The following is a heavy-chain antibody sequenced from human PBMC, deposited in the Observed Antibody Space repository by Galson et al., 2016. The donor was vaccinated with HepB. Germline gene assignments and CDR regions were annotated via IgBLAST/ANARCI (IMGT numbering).Heavy chain of an antibody. V-gene: IGHV3-23*01. Sequence: SLRLSCAASGFTFSGYAMAWVRQAPGKGLEWVSGMSDSDDIYYAPTVKGRFTVSRDNSKNTVYLQLTSLRAEDTAVYYCAKDKRGHSSAWCWYFDYWGPGTLVSVSS. J-gene: IGHJ4*02. D-gene: IGHD6-13*01. CDR3: AKDKRGHSSAWCWYFDY. CDR2: MSDSDDI. CDR1: GFTFSGYA.